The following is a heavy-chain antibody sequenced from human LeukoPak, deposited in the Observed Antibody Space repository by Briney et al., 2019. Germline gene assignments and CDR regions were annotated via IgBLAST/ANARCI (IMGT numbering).Heavy chain of an antibody. CDR2: IYYSGST. CDR1: GCSISSHY. D-gene: IGHD6-6*01. V-gene: IGHV4-59*08. Sequence: SETLSLTCTVSGCSISSHYWRWIRQPPGKGLEWIGSIYYSGSTNYNPSLKSRVTISVDTSKNQFSLKLSSVTAADTAVYYCARHGGGRSSSLYYYYYMDVWGKGTTVTVSS. CDR3: ARHGGGRSSSLYYYYYMDV. J-gene: IGHJ6*03.